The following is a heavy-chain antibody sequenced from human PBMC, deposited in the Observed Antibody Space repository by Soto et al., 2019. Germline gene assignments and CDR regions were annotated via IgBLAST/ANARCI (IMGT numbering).Heavy chain of an antibody. V-gene: IGHV3-15*07. Sequence: PGGSLRLSCAASGFTFSNAWMNWVRQAPGKGLEWVGRIKSKTDGGTTDYAAPVKGRFTISRDDSKTTLYLQMNSLKTEDTAVYYCTTYYYDSSGSLPGYGMDVRGQGTTVTVSS. CDR1: GFTFSNAW. CDR3: TTYYYDSSGSLPGYGMDV. D-gene: IGHD3-22*01. J-gene: IGHJ6*02. CDR2: IKSKTDGGTT.